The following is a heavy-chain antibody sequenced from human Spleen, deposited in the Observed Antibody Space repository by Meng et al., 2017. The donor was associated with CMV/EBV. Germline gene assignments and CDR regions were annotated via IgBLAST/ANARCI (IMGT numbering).Heavy chain of an antibody. V-gene: IGHV1-2*02. J-gene: IGHJ4*03. CDR3: ARGEYSSSWYPFDY. D-gene: IGHD6-13*01. Sequence: ASVKVSCKASGYTFTGYYMHWVRQAPGQGLEWMGWINPNSGGTNYAQKFQGRVTMTRDTSISTAYMELSRLRSDDTAVYYCARGEYSSSWYPFDYWGQGTTVTVSS. CDR2: INPNSGGT. CDR1: GYTFTGYY.